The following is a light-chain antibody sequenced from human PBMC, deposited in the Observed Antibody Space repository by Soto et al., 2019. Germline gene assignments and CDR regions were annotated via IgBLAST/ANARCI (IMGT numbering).Light chain of an antibody. J-gene: IGKJ1*01. CDR1: QSFRGNY. CDR3: QHYNSYSEA. Sequence: IVLTQSPCTLSWSQGERATLSCGASQSFRGNYLAWYQQKTGQAPRLVIYGASSRATGIPDRFSGSGYGTEFTLTISSLQPDDFATYYCQHYNSYSEAFGQGTKVDIK. V-gene: IGKV3-20*01. CDR2: GAS.